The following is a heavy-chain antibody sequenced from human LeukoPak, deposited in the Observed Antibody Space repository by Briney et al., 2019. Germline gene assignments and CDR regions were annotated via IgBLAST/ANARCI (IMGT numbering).Heavy chain of an antibody. Sequence: PGGPPRSSSATPGITFSNYAKILGRPTPRGGVEVAPSISASGSDTYHLDSVTGRFTISRDNSKNTLYLQMNSLRVEDTATYYCTKDPHAVATPRVNWGQGILVTVSA. J-gene: IGHJ4*02. CDR2: ISASGSDT. V-gene: IGHV3-23*01. D-gene: IGHD2-21*02. CDR1: GITFSNYA. CDR3: TKDPHAVATPRVN.